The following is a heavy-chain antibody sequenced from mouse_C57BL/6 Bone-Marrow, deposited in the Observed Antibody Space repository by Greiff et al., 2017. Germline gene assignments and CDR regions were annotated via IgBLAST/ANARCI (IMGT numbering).Heavy chain of an antibody. CDR1: GFTFTSYG. J-gene: IGHJ4*01. CDR3: AGGAVDAMDC. CDR2: IYLGNGYT. Sequence: VQLQQSGAELVRPGSSVKMSCTTSGFTFTSYGINWVKQRPGQGLEWIGYIYLGNGYTEYNEKFKGKATLTSDTSSSTAYMQLSSLTSEDSAIYFGAGGAVDAMDCWGQGTAVTLSS. V-gene: IGHV1-58*01.